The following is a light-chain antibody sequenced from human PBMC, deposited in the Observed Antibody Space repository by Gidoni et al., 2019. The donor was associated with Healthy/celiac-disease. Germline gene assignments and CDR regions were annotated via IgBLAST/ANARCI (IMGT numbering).Light chain of an antibody. CDR2: AAS. CDR1: QSISSY. CDR3: QQSYTTPLT. Sequence: DIQMSQSPSSLSAAVGDRVTITCRASQSISSYLNWYQQKPGQAPQLLIYAASSLQSGVPSRFSGSGAGTYFTLTISSLQPEDFATYYCQQSYTTPLTFGGGTKLEIK. J-gene: IGKJ4*01. V-gene: IGKV1-39*01.